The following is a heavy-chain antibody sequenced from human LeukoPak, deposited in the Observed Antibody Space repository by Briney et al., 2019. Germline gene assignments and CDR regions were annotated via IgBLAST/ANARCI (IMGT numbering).Heavy chain of an antibody. D-gene: IGHD3-3*01. Sequence: PGGSLRLSCTASGFTFGDYAMSWVRQAPGKGLEWVGFIRSKAYGGTTEYAASVKGRFTISRDDSKSIAYLQMNSLKTEDTAVYYCTSRYYDFWSGHYPFDYWGQGTLVTVSS. V-gene: IGHV3-49*04. J-gene: IGHJ4*02. CDR3: TSRYYDFWSGHYPFDY. CDR2: IRSKAYGGTT. CDR1: GFTFGDYA.